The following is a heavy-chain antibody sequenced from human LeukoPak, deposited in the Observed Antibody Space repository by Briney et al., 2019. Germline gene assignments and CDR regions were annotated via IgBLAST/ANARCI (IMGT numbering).Heavy chain of an antibody. CDR1: GFTFSSYS. J-gene: IGHJ4*02. CDR3: AKDIRIGSWYFFDY. Sequence: GGSLRLSCAASGFTFSSYSMNWVRQAPGKGLEWVSSISSSSSYIYYADSVKGRFTISRDNAKNSLYLQMNSLRAEDTALYYCAKDIRIGSWYFFDYWGQGTLVTVSS. D-gene: IGHD6-13*01. V-gene: IGHV3-21*04. CDR2: ISSSSSYI.